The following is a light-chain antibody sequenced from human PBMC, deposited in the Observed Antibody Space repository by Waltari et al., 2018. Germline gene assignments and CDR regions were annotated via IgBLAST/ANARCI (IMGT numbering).Light chain of an antibody. CDR1: QNVFYNSNKKNY. Sequence: DIVMTQSPGSLAVSLGDRATVNCKSSQNVFYNSNKKNYLAWYQQKVGQPPKLLFYWASTRVSGVPDRFRASGSGTDFTLTISNLQAEDVAVYYCQQYYTSPSFGGGTKV. CDR3: QQYYTSPS. V-gene: IGKV4-1*01. CDR2: WAS. J-gene: IGKJ4*01.